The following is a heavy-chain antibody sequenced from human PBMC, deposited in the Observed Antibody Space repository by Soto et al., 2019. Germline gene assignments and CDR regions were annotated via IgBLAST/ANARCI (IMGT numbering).Heavy chain of an antibody. CDR3: ARSGPYRYCSATSCRVFAY. J-gene: IGHJ4*02. CDR1: GYTFTSYD. D-gene: IGHD2-8*02. CDR2: MNPNTGNT. Sequence: QVQLVQSGAEVKKPGASVKVSCKASGYTFTSYDINWVRQATGQGLEWMGWMNPNTGNTDFAQKFQGRVTMTRNTCVSTAYMELSSLRSEDTAVYYCARSGPYRYCSATSCRVFAYWGQGALVTVSS. V-gene: IGHV1-8*01.